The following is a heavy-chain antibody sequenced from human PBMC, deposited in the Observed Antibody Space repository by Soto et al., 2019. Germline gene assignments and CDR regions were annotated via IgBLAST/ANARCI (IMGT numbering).Heavy chain of an antibody. Sequence: EVQLLESGGGLEQPGGSLRLSCAASGFTFSTYAMSWVRQAPGKGLEWVSTITGSGGSTYYADSVKGRFTISRDNSKNTLYLQMNSLGAEDTALYYGAKGACTNGVCYNAYWGQGTLVTVSS. V-gene: IGHV3-23*01. CDR2: ITGSGGST. CDR3: AKGACTNGVCYNAY. CDR1: GFTFSTYA. D-gene: IGHD2-8*01. J-gene: IGHJ4*02.